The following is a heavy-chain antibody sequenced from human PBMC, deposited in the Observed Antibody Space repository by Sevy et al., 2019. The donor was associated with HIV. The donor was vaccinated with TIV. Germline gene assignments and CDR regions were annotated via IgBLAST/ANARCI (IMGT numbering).Heavy chain of an antibody. CDR1: GFTFSRYD. D-gene: IGHD5-12*01. J-gene: IGHJ6*02. CDR2: IGSGGDA. CDR3: ARSGGYSDYGMDV. V-gene: IGHV3-13*01. Sequence: GGSLRLSCGASGFTFSRYDMHWVRQAAGKGLEWVSGIGSGGDAYYPGSVKGRFTISRENAKNSLYLQMNSLRAGDTAVYYCARSGGYSDYGMDVWGQGTTVTVSS.